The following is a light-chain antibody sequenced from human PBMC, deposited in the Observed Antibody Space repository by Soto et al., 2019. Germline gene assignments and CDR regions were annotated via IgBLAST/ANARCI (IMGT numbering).Light chain of an antibody. Sequence: QSALTQPASVSGYPGQSITNSCTSSEVGTYNLVSWYQHHPGKAPKLMIYDVSKRPSGVSNRFSGSKSGNTASLTIYGLQAEDEADYYCCSYAGSSTVVFGGGPELTAL. CDR1: SSEVGTYNL. CDR3: CSYAGSSTVV. CDR2: DVS. V-gene: IGLV2-23*02. J-gene: IGLJ2*01.